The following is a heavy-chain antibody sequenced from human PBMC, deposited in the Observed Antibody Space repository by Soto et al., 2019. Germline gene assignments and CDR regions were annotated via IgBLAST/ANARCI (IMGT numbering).Heavy chain of an antibody. CDR1: GGSISSGDYY. CDR2: IYYSGST. CDR3: ARDISGYSLQYYYYGMDV. Sequence: SETLSLTCTVSGGSISSGDYYWSWIRQPPGEGLEWIGYIYYSGSTYYNPSLKSRVTISVDTSKNQFSLKLSSVTAADTAVYYCARDISGYSLQYYYYGMDVWGQGTTVTVSS. J-gene: IGHJ6*02. D-gene: IGHD3-22*01. V-gene: IGHV4-30-4*01.